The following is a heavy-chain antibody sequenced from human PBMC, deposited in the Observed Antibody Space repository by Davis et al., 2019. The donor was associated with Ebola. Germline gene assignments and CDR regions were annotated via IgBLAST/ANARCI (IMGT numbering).Heavy chain of an antibody. CDR3: ARAGYYYESSDYYEYPSWFDP. J-gene: IGHJ5*02. Sequence: GESLKISCAASGFTFSSYAMHWVRQAPGKELEWVAVISYDGSNKYYADSVKGRFTISRDNAKNSMYLQMSSLRAEDTAVYYCARAGYYYESSDYYEYPSWFDPWGQGTLVTVSS. V-gene: IGHV3-30-3*01. D-gene: IGHD3-22*01. CDR1: GFTFSSYA. CDR2: ISYDGSNK.